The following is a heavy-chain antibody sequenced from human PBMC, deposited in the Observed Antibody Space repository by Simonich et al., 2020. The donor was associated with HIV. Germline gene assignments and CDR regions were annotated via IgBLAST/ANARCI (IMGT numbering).Heavy chain of an antibody. J-gene: IGHJ3*02. CDR3: ARDGTGTTPGVDI. CDR1: GFTFSSYW. D-gene: IGHD1-1*01. Sequence: EVQLVESGGGLVQPGGSLRLSCAASGFTFSSYWMSWVRQARGRGLEWVANIKQNGSEKYYVDSVKGRFTISRDNAKNSLYLQMNSLRAEDTAVYYCARDGTGTTPGVDIWGQGTMVTVSS. CDR2: IKQNGSEK. V-gene: IGHV3-7*01.